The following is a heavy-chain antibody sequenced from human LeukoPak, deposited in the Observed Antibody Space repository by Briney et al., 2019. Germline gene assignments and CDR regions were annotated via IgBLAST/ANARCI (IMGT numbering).Heavy chain of an antibody. J-gene: IGHJ4*02. Sequence: PGGSLRLSCAASGFTFSSYWMSWVRQAPGKGLEWVANIKQDGSAKYYVDSVKGRFTISRDNAKNSLYLQMNSLRAEDTAVYYCARDRVPWIQLWSAFDYWGQGTLVTVSS. CDR3: ARDRVPWIQLWSAFDY. V-gene: IGHV3-7*01. D-gene: IGHD5-18*01. CDR1: GFTFSSYW. CDR2: IKQDGSAK.